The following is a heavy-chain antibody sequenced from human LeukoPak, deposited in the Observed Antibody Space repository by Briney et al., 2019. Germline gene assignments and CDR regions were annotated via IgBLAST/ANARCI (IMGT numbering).Heavy chain of an antibody. Sequence: GGSLRLSCAASGFTFSSYGMHWVRQAPGKGLEWVAVIWYGGSNKYYADSVKGRFTISRDNSKNTLYLQMNSLRAEDTAVYYCAKGSIMYSSSWYYFDYWGQGTLVTVSS. CDR2: IWYGGSNK. J-gene: IGHJ4*02. D-gene: IGHD6-13*01. CDR3: AKGSIMYSSSWYYFDY. V-gene: IGHV3-30*02. CDR1: GFTFSSYG.